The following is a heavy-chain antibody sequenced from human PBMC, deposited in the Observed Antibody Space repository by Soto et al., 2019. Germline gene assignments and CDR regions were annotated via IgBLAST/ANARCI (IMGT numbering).Heavy chain of an antibody. CDR3: AALGAGVEMATITWFDP. CDR1: GGTFSSYA. Sequence: QVQLVQSGAEVKKPGSSVKVSCKASGGTFSSYAISWVRQAPGQGLEWMGGIIPIFGTANYAQKFQGRVTITADESTSSADMEPSSLRSEDTSVYYCAALGAGVEMATITWFDPWGQGTLVTVFS. J-gene: IGHJ5*02. V-gene: IGHV1-69*12. D-gene: IGHD5-12*01. CDR2: IIPIFGTA.